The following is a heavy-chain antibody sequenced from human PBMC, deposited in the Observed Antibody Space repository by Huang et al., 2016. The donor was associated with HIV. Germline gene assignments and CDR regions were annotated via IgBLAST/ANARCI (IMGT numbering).Heavy chain of an antibody. V-gene: IGHV4-4*07. CDR3: ARALGGIRFDS. CDR2: IYNSWTT. D-gene: IGHD2-15*01. Sequence: QVQLQESGPGLVKPSATLSLTCTVSGGSIRSYYWSWIRQPAGKGLEWIGRIYNSWTTNYNPSLKSRVTMSVDMSKNQCSLKLTSVTAGDTAVYYCARALGGIRFDSWGQGILVTVSS. CDR1: GGSIRSYY. J-gene: IGHJ4*02.